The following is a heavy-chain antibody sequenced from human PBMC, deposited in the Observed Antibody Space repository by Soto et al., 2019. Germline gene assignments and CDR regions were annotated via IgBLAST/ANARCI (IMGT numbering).Heavy chain of an antibody. CDR1: GFTFSSYA. D-gene: IGHD3-10*01. CDR3: AKDQLLGPRITDYYYGMDV. Sequence: GGSLRLSCAASGFTFSSYAMSWVRQAPGKGLEWVSAISGSGGSTYYADSVKGRFTISRDNSKNTLYLQMNSLRAEDTAVYYCAKDQLLGPRITDYYYGMDVWGQGTTVTVSS. CDR2: ISGSGGST. V-gene: IGHV3-23*01. J-gene: IGHJ6*02.